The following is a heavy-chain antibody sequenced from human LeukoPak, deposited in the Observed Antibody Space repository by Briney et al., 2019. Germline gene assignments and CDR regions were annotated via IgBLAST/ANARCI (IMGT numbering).Heavy chain of an antibody. D-gene: IGHD5-24*01. CDR2: IIPIFGTA. V-gene: IGHV1-69*13. CDR3: AREPEVEMATTEPTYNYYYYGMDV. Sequence: SVTVSFTASGGTFSSYAISWVRQAPGQGLEWMGGIIPIFGTANYAQKFQGRVTITADESTSTAYMELSSLRSEDTAVYYCAREPEVEMATTEPTYNYYYYGMDVWGQGTTVTVSS. J-gene: IGHJ6*02. CDR1: GGTFSSYA.